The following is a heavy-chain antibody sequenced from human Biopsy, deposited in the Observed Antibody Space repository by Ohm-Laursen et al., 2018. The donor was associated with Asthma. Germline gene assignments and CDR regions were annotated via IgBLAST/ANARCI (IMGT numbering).Heavy chain of an antibody. D-gene: IGHD3-22*01. V-gene: IGHV4-31*03. CDR1: GDSITSGGCC. CDR2: IHHSGTS. J-gene: IGHJ4*02. Sequence: SDTLSPPPPLPGDSITSGGCCWNWIRQHPGKGLEWIGYIHHSGTSYFNPSLKSRVSFSRDTSKNQFSLRLSSVTAADTAMYYCARIPRRSGSYFVDYWGQGTLVTVSS. CDR3: ARIPRRSGSYFVDY.